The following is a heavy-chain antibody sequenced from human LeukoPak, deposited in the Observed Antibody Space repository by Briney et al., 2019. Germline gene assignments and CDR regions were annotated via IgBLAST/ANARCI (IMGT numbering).Heavy chain of an antibody. CDR3: ARDVNYDSSGYPTYYYYGMDV. J-gene: IGHJ6*02. CDR2: INPNSGGT. D-gene: IGHD3-22*01. Sequence: ASVKVSCKASGYTFTSYGISWVRQAPGQGLEWMGWINPNSGGTNYAQKFQGRVTMTRDTSISTAYMELSRLRSDDTAVYYCARDVNYDSSGYPTYYYYGMDVWGQGTTVTVSS. V-gene: IGHV1-2*02. CDR1: GYTFTSYG.